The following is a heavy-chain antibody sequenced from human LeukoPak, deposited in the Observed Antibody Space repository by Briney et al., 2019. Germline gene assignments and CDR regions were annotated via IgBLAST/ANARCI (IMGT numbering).Heavy chain of an antibody. D-gene: IGHD3-22*01. Sequence: PGGSLRLSCAASGFTFSSYGMHWVRQAPGRGLEWVAVISYDGSNKYYADSVKGRFTISRDKSKNTLYLQMNSLRAEDTAVYYCAKVAYYDSSGSYWGQGTLVTVSS. CDR3: AKVAYYDSSGSY. CDR1: GFTFSSYG. CDR2: ISYDGSNK. V-gene: IGHV3-30*18. J-gene: IGHJ4*02.